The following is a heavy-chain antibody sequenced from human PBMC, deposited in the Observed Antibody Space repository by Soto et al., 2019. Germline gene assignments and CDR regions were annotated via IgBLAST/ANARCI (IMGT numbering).Heavy chain of an antibody. D-gene: IGHD6-19*01. CDR1: GGSIKNYH. V-gene: IGHV4-39*01. J-gene: IGHJ5*02. CDR2: IYYSGST. CDR3: ARHYSSGSRNWFDP. Sequence: ETLSLTCTVSGGSIKNYHWSWVRQPPGKGLEWIGSIYYSGSTYYNPSLRSRVTISVDTSKNQFSLKLSSVTAADTAVFYCARHYSSGSRNWFDPWGQGTLVTVSS.